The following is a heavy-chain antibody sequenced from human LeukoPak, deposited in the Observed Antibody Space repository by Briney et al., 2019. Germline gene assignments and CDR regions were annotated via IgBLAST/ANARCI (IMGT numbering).Heavy chain of an antibody. D-gene: IGHD2-2*01. CDR3: ARDPGSSAFDI. J-gene: IGHJ3*02. CDR1: GGSFSGYY. CDR2: INHSGST. Sequence: PSETLSLTCAVYGGSFSGYYWSWIRQPPGKGLEWIGEINHSGSTNYNPSLKSRVTISVDTSKNQFSLKLSSVTAADTAVYYCARDPGSSAFDIWGQGTMVTVSS. V-gene: IGHV4-34*01.